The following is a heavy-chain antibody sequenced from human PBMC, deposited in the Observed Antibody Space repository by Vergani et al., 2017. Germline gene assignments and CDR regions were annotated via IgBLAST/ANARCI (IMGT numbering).Heavy chain of an antibody. CDR2: IYSGGSST. CDR3: AKLPPLELRGGAFDI. CDR1: GFTFSSYA. V-gene: IGHV3-23*03. Sequence: EVQLVESGGGLVQPGGSLRLSCAASGFTFSSYAMSWVRQAPGKGLEWVSVIYSGGSSTYYADSVKGRFTISRDNSKNTLYLQMNSLRAEDTAVYYCAKLPPLELRGGAFDIWGQGTMVTVSS. D-gene: IGHD1-7*01. J-gene: IGHJ3*02.